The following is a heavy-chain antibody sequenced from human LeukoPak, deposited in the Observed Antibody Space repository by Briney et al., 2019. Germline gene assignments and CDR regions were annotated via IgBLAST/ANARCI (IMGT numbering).Heavy chain of an antibody. J-gene: IGHJ4*02. D-gene: IGHD3-16*01. CDR1: GFTFSCYA. CDR3: AREGSSVMLDY. V-gene: IGHV3-30-3*01. Sequence: GRSLRLSCAASGFTFSCYAMHWVRQAPGKGLEWVAVISYDGSNKYYADSVKGRFTISRDNSKNTLYLQMNSLRAEDTAVYYCAREGSSVMLDYWGQGTLVTVSS. CDR2: ISYDGSNK.